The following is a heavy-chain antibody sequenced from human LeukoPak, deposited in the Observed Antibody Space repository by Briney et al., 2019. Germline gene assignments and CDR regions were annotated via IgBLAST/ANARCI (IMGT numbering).Heavy chain of an antibody. J-gene: IGHJ4*02. D-gene: IGHD5-18*01. V-gene: IGHV3-30*18. Sequence: AGGSLRLSCAASGFAFSSYGMHWVRQAPGKGLEWVAVLSYDGNDKYYADSVKGRFTISRDNSKKTLYLQMNSLRAEDTAVYYCAKDTDTYGSAYYLDYSGQGTLVTVSS. CDR3: AKDTDTYGSAYYLDY. CDR1: GFAFSSYG. CDR2: LSYDGNDK.